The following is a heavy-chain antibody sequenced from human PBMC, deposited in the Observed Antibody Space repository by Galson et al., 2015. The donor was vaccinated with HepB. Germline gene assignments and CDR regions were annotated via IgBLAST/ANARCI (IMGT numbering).Heavy chain of an antibody. CDR3: ARGYCTNGVCYSPFDY. CDR1: GFTFSSYA. J-gene: IGHJ4*02. V-gene: IGHV3-30-3*01. Sequence: SLRLSCAASGFTFSSYAMHWVRQAPGKGLEWVAVISYDGSNKYYADSVKGRFTISRDNSKNTLYLQMNSLRAEDTAVYYCARGYCTNGVCYSPFDYWGQGTLVTVPS. D-gene: IGHD2-8*01. CDR2: ISYDGSNK.